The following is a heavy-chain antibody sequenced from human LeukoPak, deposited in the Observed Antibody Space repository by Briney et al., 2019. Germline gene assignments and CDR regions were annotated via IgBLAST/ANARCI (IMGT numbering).Heavy chain of an antibody. CDR2: IYHSGST. D-gene: IGHD4-17*01. V-gene: IGHV4-38-2*01. CDR3: ATDYGDNYSDL. CDR1: GYSISSTYY. Sequence: SETLSLTCGVSGYSISSTYYWGWIRQPPVKGLEWIGNIYHSGSTYYNPSLKSRITMSVDTSKNQFSLKLSSVTAADTALYYCATDYGDNYSDLWGRGTLVTVSS. J-gene: IGHJ2*01.